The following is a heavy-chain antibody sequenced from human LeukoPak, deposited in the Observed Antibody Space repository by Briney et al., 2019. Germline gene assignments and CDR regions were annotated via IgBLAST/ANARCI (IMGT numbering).Heavy chain of an antibody. J-gene: IGHJ4*02. Sequence: PGGSLRLSCAASGFTFSSYSMNWVRQAPGKGLEWVSYISSSGSTIYYADSVKGRFTISRDNAKNSLYLQMNSLRAEDTAVYYCVRAVDYGDAFDYWGQGTLVTVSS. CDR3: VRAVDYGDAFDY. CDR2: ISSSGSTI. V-gene: IGHV3-48*04. D-gene: IGHD4-17*01. CDR1: GFTFSSYS.